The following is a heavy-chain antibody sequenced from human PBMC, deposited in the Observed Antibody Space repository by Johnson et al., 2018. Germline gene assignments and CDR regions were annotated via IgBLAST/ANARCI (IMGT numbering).Heavy chain of an antibody. Sequence: QVQLVQSGGGVVQPGRSLRLSCAASGFTFSSYGMHWVRPAPGKGLEWVAVISYDGSNKYYADSVKGRFTISRDNSKKTLYLQMNSLRAEDTAVYYCARGDYYYYMDVWGKGTTVTVSS. CDR1: GFTFSSYG. CDR3: ARGDYYYYMDV. J-gene: IGHJ6*03. CDR2: ISYDGSNK. V-gene: IGHV3-30*03.